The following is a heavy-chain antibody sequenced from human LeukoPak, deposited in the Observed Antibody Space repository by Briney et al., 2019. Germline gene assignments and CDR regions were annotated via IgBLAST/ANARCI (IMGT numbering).Heavy chain of an antibody. CDR2: IWYDGSNK. CDR3: AREMEDIVATIPSGSLDY. J-gene: IGHJ4*02. D-gene: IGHD5-12*01. Sequence: GRSLRLSCAASGFTFSSYGMHWVRQAPGKGLEWVAVIWYDGSNKYYADSVKGRFTISRDNSKNTLYLQMNSLRAEDTAVYYCAREMEDIVATIPSGSLDYWGQGTLVTVSS. V-gene: IGHV3-33*01. CDR1: GFTFSSYG.